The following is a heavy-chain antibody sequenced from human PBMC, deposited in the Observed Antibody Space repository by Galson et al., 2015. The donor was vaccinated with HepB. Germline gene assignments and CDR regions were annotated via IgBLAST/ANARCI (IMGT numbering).Heavy chain of an antibody. CDR2: ISSSSSTI. Sequence: SLRLSCAASGFTFSSYSMNWVRQAPGKGLEWVSYISSSSSTIYYADSVKGRFTISRDNAKNSLYLQMNSLRAEDTAVYYCAREDSSAFPPYYFDYWGQGTLVTVSS. CDR3: AREDSSAFPPYYFDY. CDR1: GFTFSSYS. J-gene: IGHJ4*02. D-gene: IGHD3-22*01. V-gene: IGHV3-48*01.